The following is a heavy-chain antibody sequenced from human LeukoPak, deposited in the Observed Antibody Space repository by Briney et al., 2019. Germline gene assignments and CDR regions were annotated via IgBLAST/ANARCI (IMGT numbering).Heavy chain of an antibody. V-gene: IGHV3-33*01. CDR1: GFTFRSYG. CDR2: TWHTGSNK. CDR3: ARDFVFWGNYYFDS. Sequence: PGGSLRLSCAASGFTFRSYGMHWVRQAPGKGLEWVAVTWHTGSNKYYADSVKGRFTISRDNSKNTLYLQMNSLRPEDTAVYYCARDFVFWGNYYFDSWGQGTLVTVSS. D-gene: IGHD7-27*01. J-gene: IGHJ4*02.